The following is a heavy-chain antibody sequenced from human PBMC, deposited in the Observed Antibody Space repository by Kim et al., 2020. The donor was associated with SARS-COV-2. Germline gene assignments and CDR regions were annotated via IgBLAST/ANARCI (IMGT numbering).Heavy chain of an antibody. J-gene: IGHJ5*02. D-gene: IGHD6-13*01. CDR3: ARDHWFVARGSSAAGLTYNWFDP. CDR2: IIPIFGTA. V-gene: IGHV1-69*13. CDR1: GGTFSSYA. Sequence: SVKVSCKASGGTFSSYAISWVRQAPGQGLEWMGGIIPIFGTANYAQKFQGRVTITADESTSTAYMELSSLISEDTAVYYCARDHWFVARGSSAAGLTYNWFDPWGQGTLVTVSS.